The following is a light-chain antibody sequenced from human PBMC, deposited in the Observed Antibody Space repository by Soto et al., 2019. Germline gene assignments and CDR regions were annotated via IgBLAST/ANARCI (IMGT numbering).Light chain of an antibody. CDR1: TSDIGGYNY. J-gene: IGLJ3*02. CDR2: EVS. V-gene: IGLV2-14*01. Sequence: QSVLTQPASVSGSPGQSITISCSGSTSDIGGYNYVSWYQHHPGKVPKVMIYEVSNRPSGVSNRFSGSKSGNTASLTISGLQAEDEADYYCSSYTSSSTLVFGGGTKVTVL. CDR3: SSYTSSSTLV.